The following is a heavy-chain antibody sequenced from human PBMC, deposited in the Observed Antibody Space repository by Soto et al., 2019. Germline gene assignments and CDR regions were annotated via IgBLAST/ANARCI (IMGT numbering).Heavy chain of an antibody. J-gene: IGHJ3*01. CDR1: GGSVSSGSYY. Sequence: SETLSLTCTVSGGSVSSGSYYWSWIRQHPGKGLEWIGFIYYSGRTNYNPSLKSRVSISVDTSMNQFFLKLSSVTTADTAVYYCARVRGGGLNGAFDVWGQGTTVTVSS. CDR2: IYYSGRT. V-gene: IGHV4-61*01. CDR3: ARVRGGGLNGAFDV. D-gene: IGHD2-8*01.